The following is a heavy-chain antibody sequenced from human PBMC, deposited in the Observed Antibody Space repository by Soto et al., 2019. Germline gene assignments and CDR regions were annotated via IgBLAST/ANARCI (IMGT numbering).Heavy chain of an antibody. CDR1: GYTFTRYY. CDR3: ARDAQVRNYDFWSGYYPYNWFDP. J-gene: IGHJ5*02. V-gene: IGHV1-46*01. D-gene: IGHD3-3*01. Sequence: ASVKVSCKASGYTFTRYYVHWVRQAPGQGLEWMGIINPSGGSTSYAQKFQGRVTMTRDTSTSTVYMELSSLRSEDTAVYYCARDAQVRNYDFWSGYYPYNWFDPWGQGTLVTVSS. CDR2: INPSGGST.